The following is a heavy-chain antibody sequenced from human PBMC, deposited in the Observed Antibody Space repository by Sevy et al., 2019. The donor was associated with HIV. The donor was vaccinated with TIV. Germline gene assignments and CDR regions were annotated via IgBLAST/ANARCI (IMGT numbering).Heavy chain of an antibody. CDR2: IYYNGHI. CDR1: GGSITSLY. Sequence: LETLSLTCTVSGGSITSLYWNWIRQPPGKGLEWIANIYYNGHINYNPSLKCRVTLSLDTSKNQISLRLSSVTAADTAMYYCAGENAWGRGYSWGQGTLVTVSS. CDR3: AGENAWGRGYS. D-gene: IGHD1-26*01. V-gene: IGHV4-59*08. J-gene: IGHJ4*02.